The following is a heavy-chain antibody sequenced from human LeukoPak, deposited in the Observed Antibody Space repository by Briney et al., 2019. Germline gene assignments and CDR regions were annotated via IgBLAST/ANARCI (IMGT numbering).Heavy chain of an antibody. Sequence: GASVKVSCKASGYTFTGYYMHWVRQAPGQGLEWMGWINPNSGGTKYAQKFQGRVTMTRDTSINTAYMELSSLISEDTAVYYCARLRVATVDDWGQGTLVTVSS. D-gene: IGHD4-23*01. CDR1: GYTFTGYY. CDR2: INPNSGGT. CDR3: ARLRVATVDD. J-gene: IGHJ4*02. V-gene: IGHV1-2*02.